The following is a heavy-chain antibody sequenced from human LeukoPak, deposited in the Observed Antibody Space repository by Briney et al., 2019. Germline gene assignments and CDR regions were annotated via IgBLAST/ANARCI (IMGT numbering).Heavy chain of an antibody. CDR3: AKDEKGAYVNWFDP. Sequence: PGGSLRLSCAASGFTFSSYAMSWVRQAPGKGLEWVSAISGSGGSTYYADSVKGRFTISRDNSKNTLYLQMNSLRAEDTVVYYCAKDEKGAYVNWFDPWGQGTLVTVSS. CDR1: GFTFSSYA. D-gene: IGHD3-10*02. J-gene: IGHJ5*02. V-gene: IGHV3-23*01. CDR2: ISGSGGST.